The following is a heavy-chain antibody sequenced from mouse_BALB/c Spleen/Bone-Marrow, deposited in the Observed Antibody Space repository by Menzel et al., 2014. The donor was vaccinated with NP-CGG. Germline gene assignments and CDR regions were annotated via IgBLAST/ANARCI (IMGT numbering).Heavy chain of an antibody. D-gene: IGHD2-5*01. Sequence: EVKLMESGGALVKPGGSLKLSCAASGFTFSDYAMSWVRQSPEKRLEWVAEISNGGNYTYYPDTVTGRFTISRDNAKNTLYLEMSSLRSEDTAMYYCSRNSNYSFDFWGRGTTLTVSS. CDR2: ISNGGNYT. J-gene: IGHJ2*01. CDR3: SRNSNYSFDF. V-gene: IGHV5-9-4*01. CDR1: GFTFSDYA.